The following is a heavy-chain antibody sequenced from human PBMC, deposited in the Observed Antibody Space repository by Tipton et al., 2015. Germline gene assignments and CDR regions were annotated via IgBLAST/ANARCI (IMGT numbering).Heavy chain of an antibody. CDR2: ISFSDTT. CDR1: GGSVSSGSYY. CDR3: ARARGRHGGLLDS. V-gene: IGHV4-61*01. J-gene: IGHJ4*02. Sequence: TLSLTCTVSGGSVSSGSYYWSWIRQPPGKGLEWIGYISFSDTTHYNPSLKSRVTISVDTSKSQFSLKLTSVTAADTAMYYCARARGRHGGLLDSWGQGTLVIVSS. D-gene: IGHD4-23*01.